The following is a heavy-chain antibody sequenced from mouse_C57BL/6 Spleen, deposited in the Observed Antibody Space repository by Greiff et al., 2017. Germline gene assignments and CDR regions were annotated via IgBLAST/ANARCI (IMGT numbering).Heavy chain of an antibody. J-gene: IGHJ2*01. Sequence: QVQLQQPGAELVKPGASVKLSCKASGYTFTSYWMHWVKQRPGQGLEWIGMIHPNSGSTNYNEKFKSKATLTVDKSSSTAYMQLSSLTSEDSAVYYCARSGYYGREAFDYWGKGTTLTVSS. CDR1: GYTFTSYW. V-gene: IGHV1-64*01. D-gene: IGHD1-1*01. CDR3: ARSGYYGREAFDY. CDR2: IHPNSGST.